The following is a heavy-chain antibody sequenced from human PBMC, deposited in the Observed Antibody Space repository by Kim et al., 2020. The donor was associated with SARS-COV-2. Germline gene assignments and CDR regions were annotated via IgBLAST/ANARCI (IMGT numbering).Heavy chain of an antibody. J-gene: IGHJ6*03. D-gene: IGHD5-12*01. Sequence: GGSLRLSCAASGFTVSSNYMSWVRQAPGKGLEWVSVIYSGGSTYYADSVKGRFTISRDNSKNTLYLQMNSLRAEDTAVYYCASRRGYSGYDEHYYYYYMDVWGKGTTVTVSS. CDR3: ASRRGYSGYDEHYYYYYMDV. CDR2: IYSGGST. CDR1: GFTVSSNY. V-gene: IGHV3-66*01.